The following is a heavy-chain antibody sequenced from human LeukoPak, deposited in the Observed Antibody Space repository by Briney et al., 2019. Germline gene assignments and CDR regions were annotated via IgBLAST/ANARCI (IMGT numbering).Heavy chain of an antibody. V-gene: IGHV3-23*01. CDR1: GFAFSSYD. D-gene: IGHD1-26*01. J-gene: IGHJ4*02. CDR3: AKDGRRGYFDF. Sequence: PGGSLRLSCAASGFAFSSYDMTWARQAPGKGLEWVASISGTGGKTFYADSVEGRFSVSRDNSKNTLFLQMNSVRAEDTAVYYCAKDGRRGYFDFWGRGTLVTVSS. CDR2: ISGTGGKT.